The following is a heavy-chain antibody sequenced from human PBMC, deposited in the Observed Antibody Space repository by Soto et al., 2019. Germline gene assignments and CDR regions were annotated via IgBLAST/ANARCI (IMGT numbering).Heavy chain of an antibody. J-gene: IGHJ4*02. CDR3: AHIFGSGTYALD. V-gene: IGHV3-23*01. CDR1: GFTFSSSA. Sequence: GGSLRLSCAASGFTFSSSAMSWVRQAPGKGLDLVSTISHSGNTYYADSVRGRFTISRDNFKYILSLQMNDLRAEDTAVYYCAHIFGSGTYALDWGQGTLVTVSS. CDR2: ISHSGNT. D-gene: IGHD3-10*01.